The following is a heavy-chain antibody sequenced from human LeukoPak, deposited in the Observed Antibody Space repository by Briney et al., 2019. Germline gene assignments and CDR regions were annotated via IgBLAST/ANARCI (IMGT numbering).Heavy chain of an antibody. CDR3: AGSGYYSGYAFDI. V-gene: IGHV1-69*13. J-gene: IGHJ3*02. Sequence: GASVKVSCKASGGTFSSYAISWVRQAPGQGLEWMGGIIPIFGTANYAQKFQGRVTITADESTSTAYMELRSLRSDDTAVYYCAGSGYYSGYAFDIWGQGTMVTVSS. CDR2: IIPIFGTA. D-gene: IGHD3-22*01. CDR1: GGTFSSYA.